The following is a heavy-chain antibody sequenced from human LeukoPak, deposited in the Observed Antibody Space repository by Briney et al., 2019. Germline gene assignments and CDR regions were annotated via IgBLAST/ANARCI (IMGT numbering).Heavy chain of an antibody. CDR2: IKQDGSEK. J-gene: IGHJ2*01. D-gene: IGHD4-23*01. Sequence: PGGSLRLSCAASGFTFSSYWMSWVRQAPGKGLEWVANIKQDGSEKYYVDSVKGRFTISRDNAKSSLYLQMNSLRAEDTAVYYCARDQDYGGNSVGGTWYFDLWGRGTLVTVSS. CDR1: GFTFSSYW. V-gene: IGHV3-7*01. CDR3: ARDQDYGGNSVGGTWYFDL.